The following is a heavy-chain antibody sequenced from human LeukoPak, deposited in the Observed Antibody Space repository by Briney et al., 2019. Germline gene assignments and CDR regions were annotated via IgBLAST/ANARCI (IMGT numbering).Heavy chain of an antibody. J-gene: IGHJ4*02. V-gene: IGHV3-21*01. CDR2: IGSANSYI. CDR1: GFTFSTYA. Sequence: GGSLRLSCAASGFTFSTYAMSWVRQAPGKGLEWVSSIGSANSYIYYADSLKGRFTISRDNAKNSLYLQMNSLRAEDTAVYYCAGASGGNRPFDYWGQGTLVTVSS. D-gene: IGHD1-14*01. CDR3: AGASGGNRPFDY.